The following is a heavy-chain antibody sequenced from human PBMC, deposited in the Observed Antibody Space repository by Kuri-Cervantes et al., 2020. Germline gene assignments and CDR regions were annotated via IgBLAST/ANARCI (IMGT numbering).Heavy chain of an antibody. D-gene: IGHD2-21*02. Sequence: GESLKISCVASEFSFRRYTMTWVRQASGKGLEWVSSISNPSSYIYYADSVKGRFTISRDNAKNSLYLQMNSLKAEDTAVYYCARVGTRGDSIEYFDYWGQGTLVTVSS. V-gene: IGHV3-21*03. CDR3: ARVGTRGDSIEYFDY. J-gene: IGHJ4*02. CDR1: EFSFRRYT. CDR2: ISNPSSYI.